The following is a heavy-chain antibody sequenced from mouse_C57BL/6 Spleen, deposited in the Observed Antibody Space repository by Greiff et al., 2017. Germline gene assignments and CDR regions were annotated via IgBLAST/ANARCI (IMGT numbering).Heavy chain of an antibody. V-gene: IGHV1-61*01. D-gene: IGHD2-4*01. CDR3: ARRGDYDGGYYAMDY. J-gene: IGHJ4*01. Sequence: QVQLQQPGAELVRPGSSVKLSCKASGYTFTSYWMDWVKQRPGQGLEWIGNIYPSDSETHYNQKFKDKATLTVDKSSSTAYMQLSSLTSEDSAVYYCARRGDYDGGYYAMDYWGQGTSVTVAS. CDR1: GYTFTSYW. CDR2: IYPSDSET.